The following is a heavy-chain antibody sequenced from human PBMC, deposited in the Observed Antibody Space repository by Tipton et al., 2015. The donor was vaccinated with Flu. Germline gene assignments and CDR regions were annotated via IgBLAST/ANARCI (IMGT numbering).Heavy chain of an antibody. CDR3: ARSRGSYFSANWFDP. Sequence: TLSLTCTVSGGSISGYYWSWIRQPPGKGLEWIGYIYYSGSTNYNPSLKSRVTISVDTSKNQFSLKLSSVTAADTAVYYCARSRGSYFSANWFDPWGQGTLVTVSS. CDR2: IYYSGST. J-gene: IGHJ5*02. V-gene: IGHV4-59*08. D-gene: IGHD1-26*01. CDR1: GGSISGYY.